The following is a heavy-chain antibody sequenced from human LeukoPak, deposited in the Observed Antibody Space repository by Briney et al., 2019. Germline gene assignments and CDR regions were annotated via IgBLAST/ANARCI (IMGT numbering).Heavy chain of an antibody. CDR2: MYNSGSA. J-gene: IGHJ6*03. V-gene: IGHV4-59*13. Sequence: PSETLSLTCSVSGGSISSYYWSWIRQPPGKGLEWIGYMYNSGSANYNPSLKSRVTISLDTSKNQFSLKLNSVTAADTAVYFCARGSISGTPIYYYYYLDVWGKGTTVTISS. CDR3: ARGSISGTPIYYYYYLDV. D-gene: IGHD1-20*01. CDR1: GGSISSYY.